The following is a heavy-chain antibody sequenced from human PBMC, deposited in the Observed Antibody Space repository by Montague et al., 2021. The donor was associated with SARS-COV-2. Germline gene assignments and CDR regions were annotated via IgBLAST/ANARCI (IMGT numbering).Heavy chain of an antibody. J-gene: IGHJ6*02. CDR3: ARGLRIAAAGTGSGYYYGMDV. CDR1: GFTVSSNC. Sequence: SLRLSCAASGFTVSSNCMSWVRQAPGKGLEWVSVIYSGGSTYYADSVKGRFTISRHNSKNTLYLQMNSLRAEDTTVYYCARGLRIAAAGTGSGYYYGMDVWGQGTTVTVSS. CDR2: IYSGGST. V-gene: IGHV3-53*04. D-gene: IGHD6-13*01.